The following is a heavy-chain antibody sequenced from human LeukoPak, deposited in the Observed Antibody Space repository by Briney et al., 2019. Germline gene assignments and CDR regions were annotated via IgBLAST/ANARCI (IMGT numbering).Heavy chain of an antibody. Sequence: GGSLRLSCAASGFTFSNTWMAWARQAPGKGLEWVANINQDGGTRQYADSVRGRFTISRDSAKNSLYLEMNSLRAEDTGLYHCARDMKGNLDYWGQGTLVTVSS. CDR1: GFTFSNTW. J-gene: IGHJ4*02. CDR2: INQDGGTR. V-gene: IGHV3-7*01. D-gene: IGHD3-16*01. CDR3: ARDMKGNLDY.